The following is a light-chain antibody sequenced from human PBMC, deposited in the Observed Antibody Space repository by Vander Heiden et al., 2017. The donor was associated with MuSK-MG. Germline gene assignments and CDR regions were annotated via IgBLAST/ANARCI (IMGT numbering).Light chain of an antibody. CDR2: AAS. CDR3: QQNDNTPSLT. Sequence: DIQMTQSPSSLSASVGDRVTITCRASQSISRYLNWYQQKPGKAPKLLIYAASSLQSGVPSRFSGSGSGTDFTLTISSLQPEDFATYYCQQNDNTPSLTFGGGTKVEIK. J-gene: IGKJ4*01. CDR1: QSISRY. V-gene: IGKV1-39*01.